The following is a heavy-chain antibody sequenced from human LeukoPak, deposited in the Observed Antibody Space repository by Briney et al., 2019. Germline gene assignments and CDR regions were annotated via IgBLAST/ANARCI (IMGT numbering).Heavy chain of an antibody. D-gene: IGHD6-19*01. Sequence: SETLSLTCTVSSGSISSSSYYWGWIRQPPGKGLEWIGSIYYSGSTYYNPSLKSRVTISVDTSKNQFSLKLSSVTAADTAVYYCARSGERAFDIWGQGTMVTVSS. CDR3: ARSGERAFDI. CDR1: SGSISSSSYY. V-gene: IGHV4-39*01. J-gene: IGHJ3*02. CDR2: IYYSGST.